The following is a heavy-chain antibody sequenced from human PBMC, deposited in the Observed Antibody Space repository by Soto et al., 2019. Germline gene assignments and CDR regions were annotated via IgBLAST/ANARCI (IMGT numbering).Heavy chain of an antibody. J-gene: IGHJ4*02. CDR1: GGSITAYY. Sequence: SETLSLTCSVSGGSITAYYWSWIRQSPGKGLEWIGYIYFTGITTYSPSLESRVTISLDTPKNQFSLKLSSVTAADTAVYYCARVALHYDILTGFLGGPGCPDYWGQGTLVTVSS. CDR3: ARVALHYDILTGFLGGPGCPDY. V-gene: IGHV4-59*12. D-gene: IGHD3-9*01. CDR2: IYFTGIT.